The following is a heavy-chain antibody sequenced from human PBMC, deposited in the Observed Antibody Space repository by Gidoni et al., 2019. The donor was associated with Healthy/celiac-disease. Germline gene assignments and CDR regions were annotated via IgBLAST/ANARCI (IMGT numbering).Heavy chain of an antibody. Sequence: EVQLVESGGGLVQPGGSVRLAGARAGFTFSSDGLHWVRQAPGKGLVWVSRINSDGSSTSYADSVKGRFTISRDNAKNTLYLQMNSLRAEDTAVYYCARDQDRGYGSGSYWGYYYYGMDVWGQGTTVTVSS. CDR1: GFTFSSDG. CDR2: INSDGSST. D-gene: IGHD3-10*01. CDR3: ARDQDRGYGSGSYWGYYYYGMDV. J-gene: IGHJ6*02. V-gene: IGHV3-74*01.